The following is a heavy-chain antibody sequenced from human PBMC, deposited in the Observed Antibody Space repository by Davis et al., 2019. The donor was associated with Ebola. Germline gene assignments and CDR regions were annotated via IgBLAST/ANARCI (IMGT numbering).Heavy chain of an antibody. J-gene: IGHJ4*02. V-gene: IGHV3-7*01. Sequence: PGGSLRLSCAASGFTFRSYWMSWVRQAPGKGLEWVAKIKEDGSEKLEVDSVKGRFTISRDNAKDSLYLQMNSLRAEDTAVYYCARAYGYGGDYWGQGTLVTVSS. CDR3: ARAYGYGGDY. CDR1: GFTFRSYW. D-gene: IGHD4-23*01. CDR2: IKEDGSEK.